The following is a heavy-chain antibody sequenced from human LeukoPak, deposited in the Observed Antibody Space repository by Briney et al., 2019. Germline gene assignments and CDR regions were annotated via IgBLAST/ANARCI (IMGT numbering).Heavy chain of an antibody. CDR1: GGSMSTYY. D-gene: IGHD3-22*01. Sequence: SETLSLTCAVSGGSMSTYYWSWIRQPPGKRLEWIGYMYYSGSTNYNPSLKSRVTVSVDTSKNQFSLKLSSVTAADTAVYYCARSSGPYDSSGYYLGYWGQGTLVTVSS. CDR2: MYYSGST. J-gene: IGHJ4*02. CDR3: ARSSGPYDSSGYYLGY. V-gene: IGHV4-59*01.